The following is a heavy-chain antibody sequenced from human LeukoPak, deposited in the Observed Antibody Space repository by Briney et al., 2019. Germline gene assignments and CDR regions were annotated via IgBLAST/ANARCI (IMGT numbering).Heavy chain of an antibody. CDR2: INQDGSRK. CDR1: GFTFSSYW. CDR3: ARYDYGDYGNWFDP. D-gene: IGHD4-17*01. J-gene: IGHJ5*02. Sequence: GSLRLSCAASGFTFSSYWMTWVRQAPGKGLEWVANINQDGSRKYYVDSVKGRFTISRDNAQNSLYLQMSSLRAEDTAVYYCARYDYGDYGNWFDPWGQGTLVTVSS. V-gene: IGHV3-7*01.